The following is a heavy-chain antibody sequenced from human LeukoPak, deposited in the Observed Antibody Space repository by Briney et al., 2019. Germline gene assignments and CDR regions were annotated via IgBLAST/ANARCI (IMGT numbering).Heavy chain of an antibody. CDR1: GYSISSGYY. CDR3: ARDAVDTAMVPYYYIDV. CDR2: IYHSGST. D-gene: IGHD5-18*01. Sequence: SETLSLTCTVPGYSISSGYYWGWIRQPPGKGLEWIGSIYHSGSTYYNPSLKSRVTISVDTSKNQFSLKLSSVTAADTAVYYCARDAVDTAMVPYYYIDVWGKGTTVTVSS. V-gene: IGHV4-38-2*02. J-gene: IGHJ6*03.